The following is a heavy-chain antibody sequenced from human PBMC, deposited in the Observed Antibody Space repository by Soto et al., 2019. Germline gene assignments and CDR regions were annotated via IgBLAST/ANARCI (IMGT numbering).Heavy chain of an antibody. Sequence: QVQLQESGPGLVKPSQTLSLTCTVSGGSISSGGYYWSWIRQHPGKGLEWIGYIYYSGSTYYNPSLKSRVTISVDTSKNQFSLKLSSVTAADTAVYYCARGPDILTGYPSLNWFDPWGQGTLVTVSS. CDR1: GGSISSGGYY. V-gene: IGHV4-31*03. J-gene: IGHJ5*02. CDR3: ARGPDILTGYPSLNWFDP. D-gene: IGHD3-9*01. CDR2: IYYSGST.